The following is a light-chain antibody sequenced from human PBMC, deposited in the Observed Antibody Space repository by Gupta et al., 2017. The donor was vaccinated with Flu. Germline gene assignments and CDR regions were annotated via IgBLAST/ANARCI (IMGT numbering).Light chain of an antibody. CDR2: VAS. Sequence: EIVMTQSPATLSVSPGERATLSCRASQSVSSNLAWYQQKPGQAPRLLIYVASTRATGSPDRFSGSGYGTEFTLTSSRRQYEACAVYYVHHDNNLQTFGEGTKVEIK. CDR3: HHDNNLQT. CDR1: QSVSSN. J-gene: IGKJ1*01. V-gene: IGKV3-15*01.